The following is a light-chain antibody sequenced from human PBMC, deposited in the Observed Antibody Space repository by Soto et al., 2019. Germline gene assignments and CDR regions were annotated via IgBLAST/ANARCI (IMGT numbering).Light chain of an antibody. J-gene: IGKJ1*01. Sequence: DIQMTQSPSSLSASVGDRVTITRRASQSISSYLNWYQQKPGKAPKLLIYAASSLQSGVPSRFSGSGSGTDFTLTISSLQPEDFATYYCQQRYSTPRTFGQGTKVDIK. CDR3: QQRYSTPRT. V-gene: IGKV1-39*01. CDR2: AAS. CDR1: QSISSY.